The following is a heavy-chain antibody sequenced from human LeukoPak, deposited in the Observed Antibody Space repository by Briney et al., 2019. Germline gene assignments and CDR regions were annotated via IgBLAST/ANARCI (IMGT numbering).Heavy chain of an antibody. CDR1: GFTFSSYG. D-gene: IGHD2-2*01. CDR3: ARVVLGYQLPEIYYYYGMDV. J-gene: IGHJ6*02. Sequence: GGSLRLSCAASGFTFSSYGMHWVRLAPGKGLEWVAVIWYDGSNKYYADSVRGRFTISRDNSKNTLYLQMNSLRAEDTAVYYCARVVLGYQLPEIYYYYGMDVWGQGTTVTVSS. CDR2: IWYDGSNK. V-gene: IGHV3-33*01.